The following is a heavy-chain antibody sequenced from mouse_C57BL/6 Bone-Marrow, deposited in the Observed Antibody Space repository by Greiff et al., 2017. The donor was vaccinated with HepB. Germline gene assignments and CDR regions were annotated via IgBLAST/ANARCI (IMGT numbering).Heavy chain of an antibody. CDR2: ISNGGGST. CDR1: GFTFSDYY. CDR3: ARGVTTVVGKYYAMDY. D-gene: IGHD1-1*01. Sequence: DVMLVESGGGLVQPGGSLKLSCAASGFTFSDYYMYWVRQTPEKRLEWVAYISNGGGSTYYPDTVKGRFTISRDNAKNTLYLQMSRLKSEDTAMYYCARGVTTVVGKYYAMDYWGQGTSVTVSS. J-gene: IGHJ4*01. V-gene: IGHV5-12*01.